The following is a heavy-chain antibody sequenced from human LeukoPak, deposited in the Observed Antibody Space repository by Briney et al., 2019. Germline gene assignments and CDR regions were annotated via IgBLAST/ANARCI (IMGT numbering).Heavy chain of an antibody. Sequence: PSETLSLTCTVSGGSISSFYWSWIRQPPGKGLEWIGYIYYSGSTNYNPSLKSRVTISVDTSKNQFSLKLSSVTAADTAVYYCARGYSGSYGRFDFWGQGTLVTVSS. D-gene: IGHD1-26*01. CDR2: IYYSGST. CDR1: GGSISSFY. V-gene: IGHV4-59*01. J-gene: IGHJ4*02. CDR3: ARGYSGSYGRFDF.